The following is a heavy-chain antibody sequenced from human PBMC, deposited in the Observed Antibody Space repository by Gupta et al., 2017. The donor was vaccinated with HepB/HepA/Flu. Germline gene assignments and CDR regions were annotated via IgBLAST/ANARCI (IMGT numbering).Heavy chain of an antibody. V-gene: IGHV1-8*03. CDR3: ARGSSGSYYYYYYLDV. J-gene: IGHJ6*03. CDR1: GYTFTSYD. Sequence: QVQLVQSGAEVKKPGASVKVSCKASGYTFTSYDISWVRQATGQGLEWMGWMNPNSGNTGYAQKFQGRVTITRNTSISTAYMELSSLRSEDTAVYYRARGSSGSYYYYYYLDVWCKGTTVTVSS. CDR2: MNPNSGNT. D-gene: IGHD1-26*01.